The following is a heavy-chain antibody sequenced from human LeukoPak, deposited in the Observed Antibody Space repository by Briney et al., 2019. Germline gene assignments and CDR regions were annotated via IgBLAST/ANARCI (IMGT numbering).Heavy chain of an antibody. D-gene: IGHD2-2*01. CDR3: ARDVPIVVVPAAHDAFDI. CDR2: ISSSSTI. Sequence: GGSLRLSCAASGFTFSSYSMNWVRQAPGKGLEWVSYISSSSTIYYADSVKGRFTISRDNAKNSLYLQMNSLRAEDTAVYYCARDVPIVVVPAAHDAFDIWGQGTMVTVSS. J-gene: IGHJ3*02. V-gene: IGHV3-48*01. CDR1: GFTFSSYS.